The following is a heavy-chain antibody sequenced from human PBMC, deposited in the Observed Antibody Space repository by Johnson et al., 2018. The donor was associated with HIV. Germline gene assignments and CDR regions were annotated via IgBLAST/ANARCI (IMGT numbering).Heavy chain of an antibody. Sequence: QVQLVESGGGLVQPERSLRLSCSASGFTFSSYAMHWVRQAPGKGLEWVACISYDGSNKYYADSVKGRFIISRDNGKNSLYLQMNSLRAEDTALYYCARGVGATTVAAFDIWGQGTMVTVSS. V-gene: IGHV3-30*04. CDR1: GFTFSSYA. CDR3: ARGVGATTVAAFDI. D-gene: IGHD1-26*01. CDR2: ISYDGSNK. J-gene: IGHJ3*02.